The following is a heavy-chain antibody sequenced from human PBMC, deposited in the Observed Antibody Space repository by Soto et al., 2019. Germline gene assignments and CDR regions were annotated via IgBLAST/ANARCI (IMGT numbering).Heavy chain of an antibody. CDR1: GGSISSGGYS. D-gene: IGHD3-10*01. Sequence: SETLSLTCAVSGGSISSGGYSWSWIRQPPGKGLEWIGYIYHSGSTYYNPSLKSRVTISVDRSKNQFSLKLSSVTAADTAVYYCARAHYYGSGRYFDYWGQGTLVTVSS. V-gene: IGHV4-30-2*01. CDR3: ARAHYYGSGRYFDY. J-gene: IGHJ4*02. CDR2: IYHSGST.